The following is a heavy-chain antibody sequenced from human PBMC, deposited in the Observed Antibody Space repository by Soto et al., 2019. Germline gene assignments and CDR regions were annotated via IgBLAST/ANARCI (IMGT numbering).Heavy chain of an antibody. CDR3: AKGSSGYGIDY. Sequence: QVQLVESGGGVVQPGRSLRLSCAAYGFTFSSYGMHWVRQAPGKGLEWVAVISYDGSNKYYADSVKGRFTISRDNSKNTLYLQMNSLRAEDTAVYYCAKGSSGYGIDYWGQGTLVTVSS. CDR2: ISYDGSNK. CDR1: GFTFSSYG. D-gene: IGHD5-12*01. J-gene: IGHJ4*02. V-gene: IGHV3-30*18.